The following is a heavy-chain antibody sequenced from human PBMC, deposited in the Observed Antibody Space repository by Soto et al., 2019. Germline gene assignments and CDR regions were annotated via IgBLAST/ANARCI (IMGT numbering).Heavy chain of an antibody. J-gene: IGHJ4*02. CDR3: ASVKNWNDFDY. CDR2: IYYSGST. V-gene: IGHV4-59*02. D-gene: IGHD1-1*01. Sequence: SETLSLTCTVSGGSVTSYYWSWIRQPPGKGLEWIGYIYYSGSTKYNPSLESRVTISLDTSENQFSLKLSSVTAADTAVYYCASVKNWNDFDYWGQGTLVTVSS. CDR1: GGSVTSYY.